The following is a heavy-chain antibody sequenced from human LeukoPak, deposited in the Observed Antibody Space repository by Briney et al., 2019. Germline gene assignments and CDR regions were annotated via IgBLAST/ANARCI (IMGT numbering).Heavy chain of an antibody. J-gene: IGHJ5*02. CDR1: GGSFSGYY. D-gene: IGHD3-3*01. CDR3: ARKWEYYDFWSGYYTGRSNWFDP. Sequence: SETLSLTCAVYGGSFSGYYWSWIRQPPGKGLEWIGEINHSGSTNYNPSLKSRVTISVDTSKNQFSLKLSSVTAADTAVYYCARKWEYYDFWSGYYTGRSNWFDPWGQGTLVTVSS. CDR2: INHSGST. V-gene: IGHV4-34*01.